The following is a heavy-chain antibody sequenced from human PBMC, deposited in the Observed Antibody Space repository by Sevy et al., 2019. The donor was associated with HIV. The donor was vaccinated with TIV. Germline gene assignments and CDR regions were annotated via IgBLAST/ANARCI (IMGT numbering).Heavy chain of an antibody. CDR2: IYYSGST. J-gene: IGHJ3*02. CDR1: GGSISSSSYY. V-gene: IGHV4-39*02. D-gene: IGHD3-22*01. Sequence: SETLSLTCTVSGGSISSSSYYWGWIRQPPGKGLEWIGSIYYSGSTYYNPSLKSRVTISVDTSKNQFSLKLSSVTAADTAVYYCARDDANRDYYDSSGYPDAFDIWGLGTMVTVSS. CDR3: ARDDANRDYYDSSGYPDAFDI.